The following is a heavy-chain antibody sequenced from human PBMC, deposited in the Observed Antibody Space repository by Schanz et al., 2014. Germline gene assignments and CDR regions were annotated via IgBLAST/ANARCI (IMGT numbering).Heavy chain of an antibody. J-gene: IGHJ4*02. CDR1: EYSFTSYS. D-gene: IGHD5-12*01. CDR2: INTGSGDT. CDR3: ARGLGGYGATNCFDY. Sequence: QVHLVQSGAEVKRPGASVKVSCKASEYSFTSYSMHWVRQAPGRRLEWMGWINTGSGDTKYSQNFQGRVTITRDTSASTSYMELSSLRSADTAVYSCARGLGGYGATNCFDYWGQGTLVTVSS. V-gene: IGHV1-3*04.